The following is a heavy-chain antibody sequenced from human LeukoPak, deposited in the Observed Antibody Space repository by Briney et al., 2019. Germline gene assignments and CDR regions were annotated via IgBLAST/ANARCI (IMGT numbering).Heavy chain of an antibody. J-gene: IGHJ4*02. V-gene: IGHV1-18*04. CDR3: ARDRGSDSGYASHDC. Sequence: ASVKVSCKASGYAFTSYGISWVRQAPRQGLEWMGWISAYNGNTNYAQKLQGRVTMTTDTSTSTAYMELRSLRSDDTAVYYCARDRGSDSGYASHDCWGQGTLVTVSS. CDR2: ISAYNGNT. D-gene: IGHD5-12*01. CDR1: GYAFTSYG.